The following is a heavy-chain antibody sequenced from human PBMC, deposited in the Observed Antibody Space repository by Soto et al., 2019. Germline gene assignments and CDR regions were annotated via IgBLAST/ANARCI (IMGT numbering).Heavy chain of an antibody. D-gene: IGHD3-22*01. CDR2: ISYDGSNK. Sequence: PGGSLRLSCAASGFTFSSYAMHWVRQAPGKGLEGVAVISYDGSNKYYADSVKGRFTISRDNSKNTLYLQMNSLRAEDTAVYYCARDRGDYYDSSGYYDPPGYWGQGTLVTVSS. J-gene: IGHJ4*02. CDR3: ARDRGDYYDSSGYYDPPGY. CDR1: GFTFSSYA. V-gene: IGHV3-30-3*01.